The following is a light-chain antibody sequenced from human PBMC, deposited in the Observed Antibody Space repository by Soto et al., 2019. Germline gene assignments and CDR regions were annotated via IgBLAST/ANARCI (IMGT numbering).Light chain of an antibody. CDR3: SSYAGSKNFGV. J-gene: IGLJ1*01. V-gene: IGLV2-8*01. CDR1: SSDVGAYNY. CDR2: EVS. Sequence: QSVLTQPPSASGSPGQSVTVSCTGTSSDVGAYNYVSWYQQHPGKAPKLMIYEVSKRPSGVPDRFSGSKSGNTASLPVSGLQAEDEADYYCSSYAGSKNFGVFGTGTKLTVL.